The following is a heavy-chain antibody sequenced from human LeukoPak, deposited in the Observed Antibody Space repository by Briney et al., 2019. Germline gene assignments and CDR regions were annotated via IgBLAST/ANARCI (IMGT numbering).Heavy chain of an antibody. Sequence: GGSLRLSCAASGFTFDDYAMHWVRQAPGKGLEWVSGISWNSGSIGYADSVKGRFTISRDNAKNSLYLQMNSLRAEDTALYYCAKDYYYDSSGSHFDIWGQGTMVTVSS. CDR2: ISWNSGSI. D-gene: IGHD3-22*01. V-gene: IGHV3-9*01. J-gene: IGHJ3*02. CDR3: AKDYYYDSSGSHFDI. CDR1: GFTFDDYA.